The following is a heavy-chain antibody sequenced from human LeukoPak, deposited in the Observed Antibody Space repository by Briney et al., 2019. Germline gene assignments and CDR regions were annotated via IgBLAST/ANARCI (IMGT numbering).Heavy chain of an antibody. CDR3: ARDIVAVAGTGTYYYYMDV. CDR2: INPNSGGT. CDR1: GYTFTGYY. D-gene: IGHD6-19*01. Sequence: GASVKASCKASGYTFTGYYMHWVRQAPGQGLEWMGWINPNSGGTNYAQKFQGRVTMTRDTSISTAYMELSRLRSDDTAVYYCARDIVAVAGTGTYYYYMDVWGKGTTVTISS. J-gene: IGHJ6*03. V-gene: IGHV1-2*02.